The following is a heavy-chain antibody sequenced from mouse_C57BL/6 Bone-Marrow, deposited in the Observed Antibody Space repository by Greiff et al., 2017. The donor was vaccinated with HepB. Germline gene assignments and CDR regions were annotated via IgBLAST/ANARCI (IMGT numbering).Heavy chain of an antibody. CDR3: AREGYYYGSSYPAY. D-gene: IGHD1-1*01. J-gene: IGHJ3*01. CDR1: GYTFTDYY. V-gene: IGHV1-19*01. CDR2: INPYNGGT. Sequence: EVKLQESGPVLVKPGASVKMSCKASGYTFTDYYMNWVKQSHGKSLEWIGVINPYNGGTSYNQKFKGKATLTVDKSSSTAYMELNSLTSEDSAVYYCAREGYYYGSSYPAYWGQGTLVTVSA.